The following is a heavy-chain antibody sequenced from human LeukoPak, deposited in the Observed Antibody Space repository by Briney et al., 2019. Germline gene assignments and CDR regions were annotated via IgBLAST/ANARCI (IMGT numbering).Heavy chain of an antibody. CDR1: GFTVSSNY. J-gene: IGHJ5*02. CDR2: IYSGGST. V-gene: IGHV3-53*01. CDR3: SRDTSGGNSVGWFDP. Sequence: GGSLRLSCAASGFTVSSNYMSWVRQAPGKGLEWVSVIYSGGSTYYADSVKGRFTISRDNYKNTLYLQMNSLRAEDTAVYYCSRDTSGGNSVGWFDPWGQGTLVTVSS. D-gene: IGHD4-23*01.